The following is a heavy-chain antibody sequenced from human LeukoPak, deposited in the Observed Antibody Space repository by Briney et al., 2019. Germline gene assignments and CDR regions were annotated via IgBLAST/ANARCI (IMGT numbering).Heavy chain of an antibody. CDR1: GGSISSYY. Sequence: SETLSLTCTVSGGSISSYYWSWIRQPPGKGLEWIGSIYYSGSTYYNPSLKSRVTISVDTSKNQFSLKLSSVTAADTAVYYCARDGGYCSSTSCYDLTFWFDPWGQGTLVTVSS. J-gene: IGHJ5*02. D-gene: IGHD2-2*01. V-gene: IGHV4-59*12. CDR2: IYYSGST. CDR3: ARDGGYCSSTSCYDLTFWFDP.